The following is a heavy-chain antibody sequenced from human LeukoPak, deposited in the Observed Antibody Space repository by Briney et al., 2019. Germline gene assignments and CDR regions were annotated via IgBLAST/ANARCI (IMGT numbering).Heavy chain of an antibody. Sequence: ASVKVSCKASGHTFTSYGISWVRQAPGQGLEWMGWMNPNSGNTGYAQKFQGRVTITRNTSISTAYMELSSLRSEDTAVYYCARAAYDYVWGSYRHDAFDIWGQGTMVTVSS. D-gene: IGHD3-16*02. CDR2: MNPNSGNT. J-gene: IGHJ3*02. CDR1: GHTFTSYG. V-gene: IGHV1-8*03. CDR3: ARAAYDYVWGSYRHDAFDI.